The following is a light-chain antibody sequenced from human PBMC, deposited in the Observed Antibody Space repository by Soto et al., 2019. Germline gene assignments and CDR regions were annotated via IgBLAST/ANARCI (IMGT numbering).Light chain of an antibody. J-gene: IGLJ3*02. V-gene: IGLV4-60*03. CDR3: ETWDSNTRV. CDR2: LEGTGSY. Sequence: QTVVTQSSSASASLGSSVKLTCTLSSGHSSYIIAWHQQQPGKAPRYLMKLEGTGSYNKGSGVPDRFSGSTSGADRYLTISNVQSEDEADYYCETWDSNTRVFGGGTKLTVL. CDR1: SGHSSYI.